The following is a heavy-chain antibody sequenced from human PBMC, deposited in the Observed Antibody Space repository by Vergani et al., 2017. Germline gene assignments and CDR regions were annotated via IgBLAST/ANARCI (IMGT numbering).Heavy chain of an antibody. J-gene: IGHJ6*03. D-gene: IGHD4-11*01. V-gene: IGHV4-34*01. Sequence: QVQLQQWGGGLLKPSETLSLTCVVNGGSFTSYHWTWIRQSPGEGLEWVGDIDHTGRPDYNPSLKSRLTMSVDKSRNQFSLTLNSVTATDTAIYFCARVNTETNGHLYYYYHMDVWGRGPRSPSP. CDR3: ARVNTETNGHLYYYYHMDV. CDR1: GGSFTSYH. CDR2: IDHTGRP.